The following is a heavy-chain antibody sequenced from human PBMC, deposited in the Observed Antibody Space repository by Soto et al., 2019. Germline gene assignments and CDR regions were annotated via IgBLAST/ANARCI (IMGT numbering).Heavy chain of an antibody. V-gene: IGHV4-39*01. D-gene: IGHD1-1*01. CDR3: TRRYHWNDNHFDP. CDR2: SYYSGTT. J-gene: IGHJ5*02. Sequence: SETLSLTCTVSGASISVHSYYWTWIRQPPGKGLEWIGSSYYSGTTYFNPSLKSRATISVDTSKNQFSLRLTSVTAADTAIYYCTRRYHWNDNHFDPWGPGALVTVSS. CDR1: GASISVHSYY.